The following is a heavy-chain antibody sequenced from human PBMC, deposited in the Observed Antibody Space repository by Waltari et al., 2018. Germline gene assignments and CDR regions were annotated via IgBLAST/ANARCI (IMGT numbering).Heavy chain of an antibody. J-gene: IGHJ3*02. CDR3: VTDTFDI. V-gene: IGHV3-74*03. CDR1: GFTFSNYW. CDR2: INTDGSTT. Sequence: EVQLVESGGDLIQPGGSLRLSCAASGFTFSNYWMHWVRQAPGKVLMWVSHINTDGSTTTYADSVKGRFTISRDNAKNTLYLQMNSLRAEDSAVYYCVTDTFDIWGQGTMVTVSS.